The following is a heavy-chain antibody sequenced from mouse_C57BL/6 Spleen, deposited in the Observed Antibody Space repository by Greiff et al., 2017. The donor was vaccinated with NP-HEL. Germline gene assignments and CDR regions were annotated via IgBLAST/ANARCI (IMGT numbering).Heavy chain of an antibody. D-gene: IGHD1-1*01. V-gene: IGHV1-76*01. CDR3: ARGGGLLPCDY. CDR2: IYPGSGNT. J-gene: IGHJ2*01. CDR1: GYTFTDYY. Sequence: QVQLQQSGAELVRPGASVKLSCKASGYTFTDYYINWVKQRPGQGLEWIARIYPGSGNTYYNEKFKGKATLTAEKSSSTAYMQLSSLTSEDSAVYFCARGGGLLPCDYGGQGTTLTVSS.